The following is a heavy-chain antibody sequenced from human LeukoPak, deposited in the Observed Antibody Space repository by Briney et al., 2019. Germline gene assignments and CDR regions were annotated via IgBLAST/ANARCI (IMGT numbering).Heavy chain of an antibody. D-gene: IGHD5-24*01. J-gene: IGHJ5*02. CDR3: ARHDRRDGYNSWFDP. V-gene: IGHV4-59*01. CDR1: GGSFNSYY. CDR2: IHSSGST. Sequence: SETLSLTCTVSGGSFNSYYWTWIRQSPGKGLEWIGFIHSSGSTNYNPALKSRLTMSVDTSKNEFSLKLNPVTAADTAVYYCARHDRRDGYNSWFDPWGQGTRVTVSS.